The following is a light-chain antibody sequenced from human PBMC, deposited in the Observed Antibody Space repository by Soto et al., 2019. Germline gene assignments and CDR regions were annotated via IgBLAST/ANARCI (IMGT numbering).Light chain of an antibody. V-gene: IGLV1-40*01. Sequence: QSVLTQPPSVSGAPGQRVTISCTGSSSNIGAGYDVHWYQQLPGTAPKLLIYGNSNRPSGVPDRFSGSKSGTSASLALTGLEVEAEADYYCQSYDSSLSGSYVVFGGGTKLTVL. J-gene: IGLJ2*01. CDR1: SSNIGAGYD. CDR2: GNS. CDR3: QSYDSSLSGSYVV.